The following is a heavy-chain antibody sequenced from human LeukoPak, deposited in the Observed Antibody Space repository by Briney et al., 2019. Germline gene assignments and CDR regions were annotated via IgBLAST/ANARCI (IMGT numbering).Heavy chain of an antibody. Sequence: SETLSLTCTVSGGSISSYYWSWIRQPAGKGLEWIGRIYTSGSTNYNPSLKSRVTMSVDTSKNQFSLKLSSVTAADTAVYYCARGGPYDYVWGSYRQASYYYYYMDVWGKGTTVTVSS. V-gene: IGHV4-4*07. D-gene: IGHD3-16*01. CDR3: ARGGPYDYVWGSYRQASYYYYYMDV. CDR1: GGSISSYY. J-gene: IGHJ6*03. CDR2: IYTSGST.